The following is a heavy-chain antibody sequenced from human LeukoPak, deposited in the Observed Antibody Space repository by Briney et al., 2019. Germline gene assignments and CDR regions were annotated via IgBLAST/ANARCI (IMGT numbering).Heavy chain of an antibody. CDR3: ARHQVELYPSFFDY. CDR2: IYHSGST. D-gene: IGHD1-7*01. V-gene: IGHV4-30-2*01. J-gene: IGHJ4*02. Sequence: PSQTLSLTCAVSGGSISSGGYSWSWIRQPPGKGLEWIGYIYHSGSTYYNPSLKSRVTISVDRSKNQFSLKLSSVTAADTAVYYCARHQVELYPSFFDYWGQGTLVTVSS. CDR1: GGSISSGGYS.